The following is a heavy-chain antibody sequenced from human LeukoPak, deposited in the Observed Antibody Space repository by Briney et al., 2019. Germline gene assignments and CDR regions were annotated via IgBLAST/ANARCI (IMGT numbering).Heavy chain of an antibody. J-gene: IGHJ4*02. CDR1: GYSFTDYY. D-gene: IGHD2-2*01. V-gene: IGHV1-2*02. Sequence: ASVKVSCKASGYSFTDYYIHWVRQAPGQGLEWMGWINPNSGGTNYAQKFQGRVTMTRDTSISTAYMELSRLRSDDTAVYYCAREEGYCSSTSCSATFDYWGQGTLVTVSS. CDR2: INPNSGGT. CDR3: AREEGYCSSTSCSATFDY.